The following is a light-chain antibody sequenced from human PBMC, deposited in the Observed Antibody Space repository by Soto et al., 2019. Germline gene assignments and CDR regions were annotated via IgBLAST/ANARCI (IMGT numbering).Light chain of an antibody. V-gene: IGLV2-11*01. CDR3: CSYAGSYTYV. CDR1: SSDVGGHNY. CDR2: SVS. Sequence: ALTQPRSVSGSPGQSVTISCTGTSSDVGGHNYVSWYQQYPGKAPKLLLSSVSKRPSGVPDRFSGSKSGNTASLTISGLQAEDEADYYCCSYAGSYTYVFGTGTKLTVL. J-gene: IGLJ1*01.